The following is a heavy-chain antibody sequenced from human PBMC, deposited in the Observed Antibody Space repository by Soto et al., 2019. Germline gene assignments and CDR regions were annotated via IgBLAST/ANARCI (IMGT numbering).Heavy chain of an antibody. D-gene: IGHD3-10*01. CDR3: ARGISSVSQLH. CDR2: IYYSGST. CDR1: GCSIGSGGYY. V-gene: IGHV4-31*03. Sequence: NPSETLSLTCTVSGCSIGSGGYYWSWIRQHPGKGLEWIGYIYYSGSTYYNPSLKSRVTISVDTSKNQFSLKLSSVTAADTAVYYCARGISSVSQLHWGQGTLVTGSS. J-gene: IGHJ4*02.